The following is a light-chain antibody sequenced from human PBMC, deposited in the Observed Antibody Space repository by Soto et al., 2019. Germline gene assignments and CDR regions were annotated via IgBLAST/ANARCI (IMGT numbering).Light chain of an antibody. CDR2: GAS. Sequence: EIVLTQSPGTLSLSPGERATLSCRASQRVSSSYLAWYQQKPGQAPRLLIYGASSRATGIPDRFGGSGSGKDFTLTISSLEPEDFAVYYCQQYSSSPITFGQGTRLEIK. CDR1: QRVSSSY. J-gene: IGKJ5*01. V-gene: IGKV3-20*01. CDR3: QQYSSSPIT.